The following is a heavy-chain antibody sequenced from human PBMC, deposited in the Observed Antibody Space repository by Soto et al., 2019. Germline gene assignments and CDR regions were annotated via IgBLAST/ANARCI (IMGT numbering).Heavy chain of an antibody. D-gene: IGHD3-16*01. CDR2: IDYSGST. Sequence: SHTTPVPGLCSGTHSSEERLSSNAAAKGLARMAYIDYSGSTYYKPSLKSRVTISVDTSKNQFSLKLRSVNAAATGAYYCARVMMNAFDIWGQGTMVT. J-gene: IGHJ3*02. CDR1: GLCSGTHSSE. V-gene: IGHV4-31*02. CDR3: ARVMMNAFDI.